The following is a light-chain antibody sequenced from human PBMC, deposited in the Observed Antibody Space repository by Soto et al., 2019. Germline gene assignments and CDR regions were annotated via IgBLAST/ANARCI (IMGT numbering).Light chain of an antibody. V-gene: IGLV2-11*01. Sequence: QSVLTQPRSVSGSPGQSVTISCSGTSSDVGGYSYVSWYQQRPGKAPKLMIYDVITRPSGVPDRFSGSKSGNTASLIISGLQAEDEADYFCCSYAGSYTFVFGTGTKLTVL. CDR2: DVI. J-gene: IGLJ1*01. CDR3: CSYAGSYTFV. CDR1: SSDVGGYSY.